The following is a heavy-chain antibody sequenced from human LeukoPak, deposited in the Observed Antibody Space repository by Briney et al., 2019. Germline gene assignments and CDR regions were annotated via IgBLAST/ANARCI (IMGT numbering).Heavy chain of an antibody. CDR1: GYTFTGYY. D-gene: IGHD3-22*01. V-gene: IGHV1-2*02. CDR3: AREAGYYYDSSDHAFDI. Sequence: ASVKVSCKASGYTFTGYYMHWVRQAPGQGLEWMGWINPNSGGTNYAQKFQGRVTMTRDTSISTAYVELSRLRSDDTAVYCCAREAGYYYDSSDHAFDIWGQGTMVTVSS. J-gene: IGHJ3*02. CDR2: INPNSGGT.